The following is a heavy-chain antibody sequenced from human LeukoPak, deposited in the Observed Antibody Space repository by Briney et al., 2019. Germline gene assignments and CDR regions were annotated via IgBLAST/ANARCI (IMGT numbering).Heavy chain of an antibody. D-gene: IGHD3-10*01. CDR3: GRGEVRGVIDH. Sequence: PSETLSLTCAVFGETFNDQYWSWIRQPPGKALEWIGEIRHGGGTNYHPSFKSRLTTSVDTSRNQFSLHLRSVTAADTAVYYCGRGEVRGVIDHWGQGTLVTVSS. CDR2: IRHGGGT. V-gene: IGHV4-34*01. J-gene: IGHJ4*02. CDR1: GETFNDQY.